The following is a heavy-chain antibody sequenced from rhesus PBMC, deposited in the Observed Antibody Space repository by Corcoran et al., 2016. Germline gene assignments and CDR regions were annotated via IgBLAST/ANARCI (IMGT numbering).Heavy chain of an antibody. CDR1: GFTFSSYG. D-gene: IGHD3-34*01. V-gene: IGHV3-54*02. CDR2: ISYDGSKK. Sequence: EVQLVESGGGLAKPGGSLRLSCAASGFTFSSYGMHWVRQAPGKGLEWVAVISYDGSKKQYADSVKDRFTISRDNSKNMLHVQMNNLKLEDTAVYYCARDQDWGDYYGGGYFDYWGQGVLVTVSS. J-gene: IGHJ4*01. CDR3: ARDQDWGDYYGGGYFDY.